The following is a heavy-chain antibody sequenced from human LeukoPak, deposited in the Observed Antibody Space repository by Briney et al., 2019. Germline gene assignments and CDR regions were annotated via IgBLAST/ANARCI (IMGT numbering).Heavy chain of an antibody. V-gene: IGHV4-59*01. J-gene: IGHJ4*02. D-gene: IGHD5-12*01. CDR2: IYHSGST. CDR3: ARDGYSGSDAL. Sequence: PSETLSLTCTVSGGSISTYYWSWIRQPPGKGLEWIGYIYHSGSTNYNPSLKSRVTISVDTSQNQFSLNLSSVTAADTAIYYRARDGYSGSDALWGQGTLVTVSS. CDR1: GGSISTYY.